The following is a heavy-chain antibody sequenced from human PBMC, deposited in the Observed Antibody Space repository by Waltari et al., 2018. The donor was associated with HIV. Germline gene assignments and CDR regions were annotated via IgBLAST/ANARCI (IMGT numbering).Heavy chain of an antibody. CDR3: ARSPAIYFSGSGNHPLFCDF. CDR2: INPDNGET. D-gene: IGHD3-10*01. Sequence: QAQLVQSGAEVKKPGASVKVSCKTSGYIFAKYSISWMRPTPGQGLEWMGWINPDNGETKFPQKFRGRVTLTTDTSTNTAYMEVTSLRSDDAAVYYCARSPAIYFSGSGNHPLFCDFWGQGTLVTVSS. CDR1: GYIFAKYS. V-gene: IGHV1-18*01. J-gene: IGHJ4*02.